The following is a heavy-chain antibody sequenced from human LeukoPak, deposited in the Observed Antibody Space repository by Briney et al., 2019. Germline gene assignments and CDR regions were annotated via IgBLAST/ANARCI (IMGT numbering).Heavy chain of an antibody. Sequence: PGGSLRLSCAASGFTFTHYWMTWVRQAPGKGLEWVANIKQDGSERFLVDSVKGRFTISRDNAKNSLYLQMNSLRAEDTAVYYCAREGSNYGYEYYYYYMDVWGKGTTVTVSS. CDR2: IKQDGSER. CDR3: AREGSNYGYEYYYYYMDV. CDR1: GFTFTHYW. D-gene: IGHD4-11*01. V-gene: IGHV3-7*01. J-gene: IGHJ6*03.